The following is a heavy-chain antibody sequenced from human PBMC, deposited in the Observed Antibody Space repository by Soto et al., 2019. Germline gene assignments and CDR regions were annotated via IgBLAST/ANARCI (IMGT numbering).Heavy chain of an antibody. Sequence: GASVKVSCKASGYTFTSYYMHWVRQAPGQGLEWMGIINPSGGSTNYAQKFQERVTITRDLSTNTIYMDLSGLRSEDTAVYYCAASPSFWRNYYYGAMDVWGQGTTVTVSS. CDR2: INPSGGST. V-gene: IGHV1-46*01. CDR1: GYTFTSYY. J-gene: IGHJ6*02. CDR3: AASPSFWRNYYYGAMDV.